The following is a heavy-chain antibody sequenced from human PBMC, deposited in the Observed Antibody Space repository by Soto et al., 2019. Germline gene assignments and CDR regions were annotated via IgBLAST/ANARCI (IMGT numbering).Heavy chain of an antibody. Sequence: QVPLQESGPGLVKPSETLSLTCSVSGGSITNSYWSWIRQPAGKGLEWIGRIYSSGSTNYNPSLKSRVTMSVDTSKNQFSLKLTSVTAADTAIYYCAKDLGNSYFDYWGQGTLVTVSS. CDR3: AKDLGNSYFDY. J-gene: IGHJ4*02. CDR2: IYSSGST. D-gene: IGHD3-16*01. CDR1: GGSITNSY. V-gene: IGHV4-4*07.